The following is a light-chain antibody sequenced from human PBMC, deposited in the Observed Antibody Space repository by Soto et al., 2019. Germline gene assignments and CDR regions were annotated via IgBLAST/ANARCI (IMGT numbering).Light chain of an antibody. V-gene: IGKV1-5*01. CDR1: QSISSW. J-gene: IGKJ1*01. CDR2: DAS. CDR3: QQYNSYWT. Sequence: DIQMTQSPYTMSASVGDRVTITCRASQSISSWLAWYQQKPGKAPKLLIYDASSLESVVPSRFSGSGSGTAFTLTISSLQPDDFATYYCQQYNSYWTFGQGTKGEIK.